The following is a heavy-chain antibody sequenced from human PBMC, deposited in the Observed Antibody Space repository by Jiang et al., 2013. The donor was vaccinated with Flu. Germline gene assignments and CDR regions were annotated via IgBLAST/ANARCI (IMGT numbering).Heavy chain of an antibody. V-gene: IGHV4-30-4*08. CDR3: ARETPPGVAVSGTFDY. Sequence: PGLVKPSQTLSLTCTVSGGSINSGEYAWNWIRQSPGKGLEWIGFIYYGGNTHYNPSLKSRVTISIDRSKSQFSLKLTSVTAADTAVYYCARETPPGVAVSGTFDYWGQGKLVTVSS. D-gene: IGHD6-19*01. CDR1: GGSINSGEYA. J-gene: IGHJ4*02. CDR2: IYYGGNT.